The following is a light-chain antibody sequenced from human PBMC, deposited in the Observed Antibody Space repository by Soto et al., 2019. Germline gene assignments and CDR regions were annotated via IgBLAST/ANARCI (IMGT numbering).Light chain of an antibody. J-gene: IGLJ2*01. V-gene: IGLV2-14*01. CDR3: SLYTSSSTVV. Sequence: QSALTQPASVSGSPGQSITISCTGTNSDVGGYNYVSWYQQHPGKAPKLMIYDVSNRPSGVSNRFSGSKSGNTASLTISGLQAEDEADYYCSLYTSSSTVVFGGGTKLTVL. CDR2: DVS. CDR1: NSDVGGYNY.